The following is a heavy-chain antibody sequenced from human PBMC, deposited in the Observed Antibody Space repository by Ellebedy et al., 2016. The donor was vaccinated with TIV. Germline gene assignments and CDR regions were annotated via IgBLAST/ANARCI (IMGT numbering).Heavy chain of an antibody. V-gene: IGHV3-13*01. CDR3: AREILDSLSHGWYFGL. D-gene: IGHD3-9*01. CDR2: IGVGHDT. Sequence: GESLKISCVASGFTFSGYDFHWVRQAPGKGLEWVSGIGVGHDTYYPASVKGRFTISRENSKSSLYLQMDSLRAGDSAVYFCAREILDSLSHGWYFGLWGRGTLVTVSS. CDR1: GFTFSGYD. J-gene: IGHJ2*01.